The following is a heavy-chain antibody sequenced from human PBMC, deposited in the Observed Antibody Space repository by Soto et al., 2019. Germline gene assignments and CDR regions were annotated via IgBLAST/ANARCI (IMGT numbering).Heavy chain of an antibody. V-gene: IGHV3-21*06. Sequence: GGSLRLSCAASGFTYTRYSMNWVRQAPGEGLEWVSSISSTTNYIYYGDSMKGRFTISRDNAKNSLYLEMNSLRAEDTAVYYCARESEDLTSNFDYWGQGTLVTVSS. CDR3: ARESEDLTSNFDY. J-gene: IGHJ4*02. CDR1: GFTYTRYS. CDR2: ISSTTNYI.